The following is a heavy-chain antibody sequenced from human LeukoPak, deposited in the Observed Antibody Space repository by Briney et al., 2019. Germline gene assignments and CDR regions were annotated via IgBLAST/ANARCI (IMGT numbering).Heavy chain of an antibody. V-gene: IGHV3-30-3*01. D-gene: IGHD5-24*01. CDR1: GFTFSSYW. Sequence: GGSLRLSCAASGFTFSSYWMSWVRQAPGKGLEWVAVISYDGSNKYYADSVKGRFTIPRDNSKNTLYLQMNSLRAEDTAVYYCARAQRDYWGQGTLVTVSS. CDR2: ISYDGSNK. J-gene: IGHJ4*02. CDR3: ARAQRDY.